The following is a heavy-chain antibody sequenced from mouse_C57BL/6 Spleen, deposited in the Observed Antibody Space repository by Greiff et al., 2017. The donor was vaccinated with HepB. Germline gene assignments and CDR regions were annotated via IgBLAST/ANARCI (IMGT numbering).Heavy chain of an antibody. V-gene: IGHV6-3*01. CDR1: GFTFSNYW. Sequence: EVKVEESGGGLVQPGGSMKLSCVASGFTFSNYWMNWVRQSPEKGLEWVAQIRLKSDNYATHYAESVKGRFTISRDDSKSSVYLQMNNLSAEDTGIYYCTGYFDVWGTGTTVTVSS. J-gene: IGHJ1*03. CDR3: TGYFDV. CDR2: IRLKSDNYAT.